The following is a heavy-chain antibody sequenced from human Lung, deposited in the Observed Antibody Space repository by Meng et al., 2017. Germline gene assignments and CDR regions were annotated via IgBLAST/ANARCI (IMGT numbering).Heavy chain of an antibody. CDR2: INHSGST. V-gene: IGHV4-34*01. CDR3: ARGPTTMAHDFDY. D-gene: IGHD4-11*01. CDR1: GGSFSDYN. J-gene: IGHJ4*02. Sequence: QLPLPQGGAGLFKPSETLSLTSFVSGGSFSDYNGSWIGQPPGKGLEWIGEINHSGSTNYNPSLESRATISVDTSQNNLSLKLSSVTAADSAVYYCARGPTTMAHDFDYWGQGTLVTVSS.